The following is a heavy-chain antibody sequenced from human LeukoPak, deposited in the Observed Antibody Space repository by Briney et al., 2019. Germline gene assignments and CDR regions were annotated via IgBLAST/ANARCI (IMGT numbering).Heavy chain of an antibody. J-gene: IGHJ4*02. CDR3: AKRDLTTEFDY. CDR2: ISYDGSNK. V-gene: IGHV3-30-3*02. CDR1: GFTFSRYA. Sequence: DPGGSLRLSCAASGFTFSRYAMYWVRQAPGKGLEWVAVISYDGSNKYYADSVKGRFTISRDNSKNTLYLQMNSLRPEDTAVYYCAKRDLTTEFDYWGQGTLVTVSS. D-gene: IGHD4-17*01.